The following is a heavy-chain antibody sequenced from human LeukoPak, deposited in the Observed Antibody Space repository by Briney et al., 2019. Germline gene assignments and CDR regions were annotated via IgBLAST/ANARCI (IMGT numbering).Heavy chain of an antibody. Sequence: ASVKVSCKVFGYTLTELSMHWVRQAPGKGLEWMGGFDPEDGETIYAQKFQGRVTMTEDTSTDTAYMELSSLRSEDTAVYYCATYQPPYYYYYMDVWGKGTTVTVSS. J-gene: IGHJ6*03. CDR3: ATYQPPYYYYYMDV. CDR1: GYTLTELS. CDR2: FDPEDGET. V-gene: IGHV1-24*01. D-gene: IGHD2-2*01.